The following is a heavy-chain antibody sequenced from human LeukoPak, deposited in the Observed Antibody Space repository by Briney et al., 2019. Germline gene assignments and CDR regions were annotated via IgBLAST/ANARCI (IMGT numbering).Heavy chain of an antibody. CDR1: SFFSSNYG. CDR2: MSNDGGKK. V-gene: IGHV3-30*18. J-gene: IGHJ4*02. Sequence: GTSLTPSCAVSSFFSSNYGMHCARQPSGKRMACVAVMSNDGGKKSYTASVKGRFTISRDNSKITLDLQMHGLRAEDTAVYYCVKDPSSSGYHQSFDYWGQGTLVTVSS. D-gene: IGHD3-22*01. CDR3: VKDPSSSGYHQSFDY.